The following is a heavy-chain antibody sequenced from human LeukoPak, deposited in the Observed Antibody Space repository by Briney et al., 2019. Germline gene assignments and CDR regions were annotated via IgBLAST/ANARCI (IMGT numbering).Heavy chain of an antibody. CDR3: ATLHFWSGYSYFDY. CDR2: IYYSGST. J-gene: IGHJ4*02. D-gene: IGHD3-3*02. CDR1: GGSMSSYY. Sequence: SETLSLTCIVSGGSMSSYYLSWIAQPPGKGLEWIGYIYYSGSTNYNPSLKSRVTISVDTSKNQFSLKLSSVTAADTAVYYCATLHFWSGYSYFDYWGQGTLVTVSS. V-gene: IGHV4-59*01.